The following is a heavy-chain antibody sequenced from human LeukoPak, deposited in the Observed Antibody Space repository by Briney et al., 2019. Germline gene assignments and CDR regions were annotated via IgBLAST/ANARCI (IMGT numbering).Heavy chain of an antibody. CDR3: ASVDPDYSYVAPEFDY. CDR2: INHSGST. D-gene: IGHD5-18*01. CDR1: GGSFSGYY. J-gene: IGHJ4*02. V-gene: IGHV4-34*01. Sequence: KPSETLSLTCAVYGGSFSGYYWSWIRQPPGKGLEWIGEINHSGSTNYNPSLKSRVTISVDTSKNQFSLKLSSVTAADTAVYYCASVDPDYSYVAPEFDYWGQGTLVTVSS.